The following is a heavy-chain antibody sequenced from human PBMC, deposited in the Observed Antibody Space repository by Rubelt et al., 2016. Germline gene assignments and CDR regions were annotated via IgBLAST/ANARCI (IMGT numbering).Heavy chain of an antibody. CDR2: IIISSSFI. Sequence: GKGLEWVSSIIISSSFIYYADSVKGRFTISRDNAKNSLYLQMNGLRAEDTAVYYCARMMSMTTVTTSYYYGMDVWGQGTTVTVSS. CDR3: ARMMSMTTVTTSYYYGMDV. D-gene: IGHD4-17*01. V-gene: IGHV3-21*01. J-gene: IGHJ6*02.